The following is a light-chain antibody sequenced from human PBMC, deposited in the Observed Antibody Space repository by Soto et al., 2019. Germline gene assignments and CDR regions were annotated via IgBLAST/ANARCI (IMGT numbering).Light chain of an antibody. Sequence: QSALTQPASVSGSPRQSITISCTGTRSDVGGYNYVSWYQQHPGKAPKLMIYEVSNRPSGVSNRFSGSKSGNTASLTISGLQAEDEADYYCSSHTSSSPYVFGTGTKLTVL. CDR1: RSDVGGYNY. CDR2: EVS. J-gene: IGLJ1*01. V-gene: IGLV2-14*01. CDR3: SSHTSSSPYV.